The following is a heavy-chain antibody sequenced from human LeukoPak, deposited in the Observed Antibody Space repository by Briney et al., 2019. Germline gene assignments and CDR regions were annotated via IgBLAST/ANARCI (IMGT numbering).Heavy chain of an antibody. CDR1: GFTFSSYW. V-gene: IGHV3-7*03. CDR3: ARVSAAGIVHSAFDI. J-gene: IGHJ3*02. D-gene: IGHD6-13*01. CDR2: IKQDGSEK. Sequence: GGSLRLSCAASGFTFSSYWMSWVRQAPGKGLEWVANIKQDGSEKYYVDSVKGRFTMSRDNAKNSLYLQMNSLRAEDTAVYYCARVSAAGIVHSAFDIWGQGTMVTVSS.